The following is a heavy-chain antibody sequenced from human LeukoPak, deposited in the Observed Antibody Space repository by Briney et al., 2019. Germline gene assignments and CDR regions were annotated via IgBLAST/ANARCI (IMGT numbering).Heavy chain of an antibody. D-gene: IGHD3-22*01. V-gene: IGHV3-74*01. J-gene: IGHJ4*02. CDR1: GFTFSSYW. CDR2: INNDGSST. CDR3: ASGVVVADY. Sequence: GGSLRLSCAASGFTFSSYWRNWIRQAPGKGLVWVSRINNDGSSTSYADSLKGRFTISRDNAKNTLYLQMTSLSAEDTAVYYCASGVVVADYWGQGTLVTVSS.